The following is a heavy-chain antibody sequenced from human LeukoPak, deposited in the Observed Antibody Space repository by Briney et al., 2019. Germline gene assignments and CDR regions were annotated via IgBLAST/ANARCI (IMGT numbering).Heavy chain of an antibody. CDR3: TRGRAAGD. D-gene: IGHD6-19*01. V-gene: IGHV1-8*01. CDR2: VSPDSGDT. J-gene: IGHJ4*02. Sequence: ASVKVSCKASGYTFTNNDINWVRQATGQGIEWMGWVSPDSGDTGYAPNFRGRVTMTTDTPINTAYMELTSLTSEDTAIYYCTRGRAAGDWGQGTLVTVSS. CDR1: GYTFTNND.